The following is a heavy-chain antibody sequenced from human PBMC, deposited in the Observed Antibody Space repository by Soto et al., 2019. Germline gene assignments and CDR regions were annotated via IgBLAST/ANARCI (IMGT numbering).Heavy chain of an antibody. Sequence: QVTLKESGPVLVKPTETLTLTCTVSGFSLSNARMGVSWIRQPPGKALEWLAHIFSNDEKSYSTSLKSRLTISKDTSKRQVVLTMTNMDPVDTATYYCARIVRSSSWYGEFDPWGQGTLVTVSS. V-gene: IGHV2-26*01. CDR1: GFSLSNARMG. D-gene: IGHD6-13*01. J-gene: IGHJ5*02. CDR2: IFSNDEK. CDR3: ARIVRSSSWYGEFDP.